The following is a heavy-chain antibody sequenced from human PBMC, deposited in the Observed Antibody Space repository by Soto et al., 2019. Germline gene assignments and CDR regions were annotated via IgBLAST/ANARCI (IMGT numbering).Heavy chain of an antibody. V-gene: IGHV3-21*01. Sequence: PVGSLRLSSAASGFTFNNYAMSWVRQAPGKGLEWVSSINNGGDNIYYADSVEGRFTISRDNAKNSLYLQMNSLRAEYTAVYYGARDYRFLEWSLDVWGQGTTVTVSS. CDR1: GFTFNNYA. CDR3: ARDYRFLEWSLDV. D-gene: IGHD3-3*01. CDR2: INNGGDNI. J-gene: IGHJ6*02.